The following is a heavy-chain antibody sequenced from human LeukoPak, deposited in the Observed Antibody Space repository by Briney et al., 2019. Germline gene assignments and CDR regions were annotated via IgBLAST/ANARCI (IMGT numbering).Heavy chain of an antibody. CDR1: GGSISSSSYY. V-gene: IGHV4-39*01. CDR3: ATIEGVDGWLSFDY. D-gene: IGHD6-19*01. CDR2: IYYSGST. J-gene: IGHJ4*02. Sequence: SETLSLTCTVSGGSISSSSYYWGWIRQPPGKGLEWIGGIYYSGSTYYNPSLKSRVTISVDTSKNQFSLKLSSVTAADTAVYYCATIEGVDGWLSFDYWGQGTLVTVSS.